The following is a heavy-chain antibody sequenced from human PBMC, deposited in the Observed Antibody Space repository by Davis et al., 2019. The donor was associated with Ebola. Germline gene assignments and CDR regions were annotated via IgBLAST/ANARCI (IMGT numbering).Heavy chain of an antibody. CDR2: IRSKANSYAT. CDR3: TGTIVGATRVDY. D-gene: IGHD1-26*01. CDR1: GFTFSGSA. V-gene: IGHV3-73*01. J-gene: IGHJ4*02. Sequence: GSLTLSCAASGFTFSGSAMPRVRQASGTGLEWVGRIRSKANSYATAYAASVKGRFTISRDDSKNTAYLQMNSLKTEDTAVYYCTGTIVGATRVDYWGQGTLVTVSS.